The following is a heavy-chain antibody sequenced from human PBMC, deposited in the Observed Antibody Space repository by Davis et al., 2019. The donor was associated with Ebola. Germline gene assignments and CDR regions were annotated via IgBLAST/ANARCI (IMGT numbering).Heavy chain of an antibody. V-gene: IGHV4-34*01. D-gene: IGHD6-19*01. CDR3: ARDHSPGSSGWYKY. Sequence: ESLKISCTASGFTFGDYAMSWIRQPPGKGLEWIGEINHSGSTNYNPSLKSRVTISVDTSKNQFSLKLSSVTAADTAVYYCARDHSPGSSGWYKYWGQGTLVTVSS. J-gene: IGHJ4*02. CDR1: GFTFGDYA. CDR2: INHSGST.